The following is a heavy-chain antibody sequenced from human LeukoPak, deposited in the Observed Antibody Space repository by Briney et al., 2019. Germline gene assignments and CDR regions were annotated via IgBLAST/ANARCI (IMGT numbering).Heavy chain of an antibody. CDR3: ARGQWLRPTVDY. CDR2: INHSGST. V-gene: IGHV4-34*01. Sequence: SETLSLTCAVYGVSFSGYYWSWIRQPPGKGLEWIGEINHSGSTNYNPSLKSRVTISVDTSKNQFSLKLSSVTAADTAVYYCARGQWLRPTVDYWGQGTLVTVSS. CDR1: GVSFSGYY. J-gene: IGHJ4*02. D-gene: IGHD5-12*01.